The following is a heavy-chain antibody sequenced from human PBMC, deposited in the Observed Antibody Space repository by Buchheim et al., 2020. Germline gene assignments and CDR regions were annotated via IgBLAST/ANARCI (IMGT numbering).Heavy chain of an antibody. CDR1: EFTFSSYA. D-gene: IGHD4-17*01. Sequence: EVQLLESGGGLVQPGGSLRLSCAVSEFTFSSYAMSWVRQAPGKGLEWVSGISVSGATTKYAGSVKGRFTISRDNSKNTLYLQMNSLRAEDTAIYYCAKHHGDYIEFFQHWGQGT. J-gene: IGHJ1*01. CDR2: ISVSGATT. CDR3: AKHHGDYIEFFQH. V-gene: IGHV3-23*01.